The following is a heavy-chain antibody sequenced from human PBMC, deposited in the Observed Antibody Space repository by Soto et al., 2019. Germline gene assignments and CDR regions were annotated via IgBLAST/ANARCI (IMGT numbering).Heavy chain of an antibody. Sequence: TSETLSLTCTVSGGSISSYYWSWIRQPPGKGLEWIGYIYYSGSTNYNPSLKSRVTISVDTSKNQFSLKLSSVTAADTAVYYCARGPQNYDFWSGYYFHFDYWGQGTLVTVSS. CDR1: GGSISSYY. CDR3: ARGPQNYDFWSGYYFHFDY. V-gene: IGHV4-59*01. CDR2: IYYSGST. D-gene: IGHD3-3*01. J-gene: IGHJ4*02.